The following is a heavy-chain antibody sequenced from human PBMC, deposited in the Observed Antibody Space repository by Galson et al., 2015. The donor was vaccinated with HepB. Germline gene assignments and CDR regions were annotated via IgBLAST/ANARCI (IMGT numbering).Heavy chain of an antibody. V-gene: IGHV3-21*01. D-gene: IGHD6-13*01. Sequence: SLRLSCAASGFTFSSYSMNWVRQAPGKGLEWVSSISSSSSYIYYADSVKGRFTISRDNAKNSLYLQMNSLRAEDTAVYYCARDQHGAAGPLDYWGQGTLVTVSS. CDR2: ISSSSSYI. CDR1: GFTFSSYS. CDR3: ARDQHGAAGPLDY. J-gene: IGHJ4*02.